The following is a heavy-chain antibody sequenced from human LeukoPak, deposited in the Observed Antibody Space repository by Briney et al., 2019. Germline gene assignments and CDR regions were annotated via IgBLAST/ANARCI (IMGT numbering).Heavy chain of an antibody. CDR1: GGSISSGSYY. J-gene: IGHJ6*04. Sequence: SETLSLTCTVSGGSISSGSYYWSWIRQPAGKGLEWIGRIHASGSTNYNPSLKSRVTISVDTSKNQFSLKLSSVTAADTAVYYCAREAAPPLRFLEWFPLDVWGKGTTVTVSS. D-gene: IGHD3-3*01. CDR3: AREAAPPLRFLEWFPLDV. V-gene: IGHV4-61*02. CDR2: IHASGST.